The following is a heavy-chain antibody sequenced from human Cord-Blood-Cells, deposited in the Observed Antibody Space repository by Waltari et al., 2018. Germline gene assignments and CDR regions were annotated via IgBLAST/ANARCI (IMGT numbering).Heavy chain of an antibody. CDR2: SNPNRGGT. J-gene: IGHJ4*02. CDR3: ARDLVY. Sequence: QVQLVQSGAAVKKPGDSVKVSCKASGYTFTGYYMHWVRQAPGKGLKWMGWSNPNRGGTNYAQKCQGRVTMTRDTSISTAYMELSRLRSDDTAVYYWARDLVYWGQGTLVTVSS. V-gene: IGHV1-2*02. CDR1: GYTFTGYY.